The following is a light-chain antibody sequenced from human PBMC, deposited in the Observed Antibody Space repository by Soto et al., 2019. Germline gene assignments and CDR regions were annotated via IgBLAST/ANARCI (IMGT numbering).Light chain of an antibody. CDR3: LQYNNWLT. Sequence: TQSPATLSVSPGERATLSCRASQSVSSDLAWYQQRPGQPPRLLIYGASTRATGIPARFSGSGSGTEFTLTISSLQSEDFAVYFCLQYNNWLTFGGGTKVEIK. V-gene: IGKV3-15*01. CDR2: GAS. CDR1: QSVSSD. J-gene: IGKJ4*01.